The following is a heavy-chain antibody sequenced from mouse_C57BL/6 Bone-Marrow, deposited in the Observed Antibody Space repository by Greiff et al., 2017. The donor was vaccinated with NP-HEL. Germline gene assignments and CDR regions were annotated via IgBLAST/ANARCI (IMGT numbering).Heavy chain of an antibody. CDR3: ARQGGDSSGYEAMDY. CDR1: GFTFSDYY. CDR2: ISNGGGST. D-gene: IGHD3-2*02. Sequence: EVKLMESGGGLVQPGGSLKLSCAASGFTFSDYYMYWVRQTPEKRLEWVAYISNGGGSTYYPDTVKGRFTISRDNAKNTLYLQMSRLKSEDTAMYYCARQGGDSSGYEAMDYWGQGTSVTVSS. J-gene: IGHJ4*01. V-gene: IGHV5-12*01.